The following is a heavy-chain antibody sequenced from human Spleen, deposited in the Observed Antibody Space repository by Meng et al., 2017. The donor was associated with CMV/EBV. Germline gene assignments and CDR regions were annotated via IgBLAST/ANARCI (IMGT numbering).Heavy chain of an antibody. V-gene: IGHV4-39*07. J-gene: IGHJ4*02. CDR1: GTSVSSSHYY. Sequence: SETLSLTCSVSGTSVSSSHYYWAWIRQPPGKGLEWIGSINYSGTTYYTPSLKSRVLMSVDTPKNQFSLNLSSVTAADTAVYYCARITSFGVVVLRFDYWGQGALVTVSS. CDR2: INYSGTT. CDR3: ARITSFGVVVLRFDY. D-gene: IGHD3-3*01.